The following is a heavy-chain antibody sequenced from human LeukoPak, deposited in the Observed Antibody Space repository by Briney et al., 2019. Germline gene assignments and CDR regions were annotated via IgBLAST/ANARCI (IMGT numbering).Heavy chain of an antibody. CDR1: GGSISSYY. CDR2: IYYSGST. CDR3: AREPFNYIDV. J-gene: IGHJ6*03. Sequence: SETLSLTCTVSGGSISSYYWSWIRQPPGKGLEWIGYIYYSGSTNYNPSLKSRVTISVDTSKNQFSLKLSSVTAADTAVYYCAREPFNYIDVWGKGTTVTVSS. V-gene: IGHV4-59*01.